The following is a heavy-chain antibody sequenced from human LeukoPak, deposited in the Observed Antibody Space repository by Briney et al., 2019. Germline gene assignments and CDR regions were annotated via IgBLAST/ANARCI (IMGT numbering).Heavy chain of an antibody. D-gene: IGHD3-22*01. V-gene: IGHV3-30*02. J-gene: IGHJ4*02. CDR2: IRYDGSNK. CDR1: GFTFSSYG. CDR3: AKGSDYYDSSEEGYFDY. Sequence: GGSLRLSCAASGFTFSSYGMHWVRQAPGKGLEWVAFIRYDGSNKYYADSVKGRFTISRDNSKNTLYLQMNSLRAEDTAVYYCAKGSDYYDSSEEGYFDYWGQGTLVTVSS.